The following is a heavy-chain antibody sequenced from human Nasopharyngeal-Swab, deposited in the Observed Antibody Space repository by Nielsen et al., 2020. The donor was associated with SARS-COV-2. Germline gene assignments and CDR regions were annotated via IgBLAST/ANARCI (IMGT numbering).Heavy chain of an antibody. J-gene: IGHJ4*02. V-gene: IGHV3-30*02. CDR2: IRYDGSNK. D-gene: IGHD1-26*01. CDR1: GFTFSSYG. Sequence: GESLKISCAASGFTFSSYGMHWVRQAPGKGLEWVAFIRYDGSNKYYADSVKGRFTISRDNSKNTLYLQMNSLRAEDTAVYYCARAYSGSYLRGFDYWGQGTLVTVSS. CDR3: ARAYSGSYLRGFDY.